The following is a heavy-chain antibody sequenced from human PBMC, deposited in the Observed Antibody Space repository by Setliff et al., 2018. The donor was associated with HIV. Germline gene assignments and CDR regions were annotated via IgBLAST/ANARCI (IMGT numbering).Heavy chain of an antibody. CDR2: IIPILGIA. V-gene: IGHV1-69*10. J-gene: IGHJ4*02. CDR3: ARSYSSGWYGY. D-gene: IGHD6-19*01. Sequence: ASVKVSCKPSGYTFTTYGLSWVRQAPGQGLEWMGGIIPILGIANYAQKFQGRVAITTDESTSTAYMELSSLRSEDTAVYYCARSYSSGWYGYWGQGTLVTVSS. CDR1: GYTFTTYG.